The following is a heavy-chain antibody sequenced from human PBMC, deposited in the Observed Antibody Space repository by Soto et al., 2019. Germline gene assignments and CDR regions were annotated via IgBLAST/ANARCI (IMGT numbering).Heavy chain of an antibody. CDR3: GRDPESSIPIDY. J-gene: IGHJ4*02. D-gene: IGHD2-21*01. CDR2: INTDGSRI. V-gene: IGHV3-74*03. CDR1: GFTFSNYW. Sequence: EVQLVESGGGLVQPGGSLRLSCAASGFTFSNYWMHWVRRAPGQGLXWVSHINTDGSRITYADSVKGRFTISRDNAKNTLYLQMNSLRAEDTAVYYCGRDPESSIPIDYWGQGTLVTVSS.